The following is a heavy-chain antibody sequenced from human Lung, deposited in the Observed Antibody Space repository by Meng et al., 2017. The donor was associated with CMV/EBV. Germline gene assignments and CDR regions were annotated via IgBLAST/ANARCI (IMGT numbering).Heavy chain of an antibody. V-gene: IGHV3-23*01. CDR3: AKDRGGFRYCSGGTCYKFDY. Sequence: FSHFAMNWVRQAPGEGLEWVSAISGSGTTTYYADSVKGRFIISRDSSKNTLYLQMNSLRAEDTAVYYCAKDRGGFRYCSGGTCYKFDYWGQGTLVPSP. CDR2: ISGSGTTT. CDR1: FSHFA. D-gene: IGHD2-15*01. J-gene: IGHJ4*02.